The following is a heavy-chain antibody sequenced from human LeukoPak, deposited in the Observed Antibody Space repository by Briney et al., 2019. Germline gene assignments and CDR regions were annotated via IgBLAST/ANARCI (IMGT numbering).Heavy chain of an antibody. CDR3: ARALLRPWFDP. Sequence: SETLSLTCTVSGGSISSYYWSWIRQPPGKGLEWIGYIYYSGSTNYNPSLKSRVTISVDTSKNQFSLKLSSVTAADTAVYYCARALLRPWFDPWGQGTLVTVSS. CDR1: GGSISSYY. J-gene: IGHJ5*02. V-gene: IGHV4-59*01. CDR2: IYYSGST. D-gene: IGHD3-22*01.